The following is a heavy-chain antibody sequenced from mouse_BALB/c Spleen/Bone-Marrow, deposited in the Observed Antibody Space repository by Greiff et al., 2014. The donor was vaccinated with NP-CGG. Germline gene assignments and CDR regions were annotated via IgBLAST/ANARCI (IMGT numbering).Heavy chain of an antibody. Sequence: EVKLVESGAELVKPGASVKLSCTASGFNIKDTYMHWVKQRPEQGLEWIGRIDPANGNTKYDPKFQGKATITADTSSNTAYLQLSSLTSEDTAVYYCARYRLGIYFDYWGQGTTLTVSS. CDR3: ARYRLGIYFDY. V-gene: IGHV14-3*02. D-gene: IGHD1-2*01. CDR2: IDPANGNT. CDR1: GFNIKDTY. J-gene: IGHJ2*01.